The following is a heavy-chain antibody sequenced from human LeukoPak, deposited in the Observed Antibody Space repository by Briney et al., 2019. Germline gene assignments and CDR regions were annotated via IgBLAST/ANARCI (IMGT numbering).Heavy chain of an antibody. D-gene: IGHD5-18*01. Sequence: GGSLRLSCAASGFTFSSYAMSWDRQAPGKGLEWVSAISGSGGSTYYADSVKGRFTISRDNSKNTLYLQMNSLRAEDTAVYYCAKGSGYSYGSYYFDYWGQGTLVTVSS. CDR2: ISGSGGST. CDR1: GFTFSSYA. V-gene: IGHV3-23*01. J-gene: IGHJ4*02. CDR3: AKGSGYSYGSYYFDY.